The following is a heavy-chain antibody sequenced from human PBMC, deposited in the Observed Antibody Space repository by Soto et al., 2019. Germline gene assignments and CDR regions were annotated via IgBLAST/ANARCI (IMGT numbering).Heavy chain of an antibody. CDR3: SADDKVTEITAAAGDY. D-gene: IGHD6-13*01. CDR2: IKSITGGGTT. Sequence: GGSLRLSCAASGFTFSNASMSWVRQAPGKGLEWVGRIKSITGGGTTDYAATVKGRFTISRDDTKNKLYLQMNSRKTEDTAVYYCSADDKVTEITAAAGDYWGQGTLVTVSS. V-gene: IGHV3-15*01. CDR1: GFTFSNAS. J-gene: IGHJ4*02.